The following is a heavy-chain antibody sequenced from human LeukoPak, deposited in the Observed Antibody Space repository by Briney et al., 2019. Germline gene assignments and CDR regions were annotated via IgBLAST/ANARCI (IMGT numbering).Heavy chain of an antibody. V-gene: IGHV3-53*01. J-gene: IGHJ4*02. D-gene: IGHD2-8*02. CDR3: ARAPATNEWRCMDY. Sequence: GGSLRLSCAASGFTVSSNYMSWVRQAPGKGLEWVSVLYSGGTTYYAGSVKGRFTISRDNAKSSLYLQMNSLRAEDTAVYYCARAPATNEWRCMDYWGQGTLVTVSS. CDR2: LYSGGTT. CDR1: GFTVSSNY.